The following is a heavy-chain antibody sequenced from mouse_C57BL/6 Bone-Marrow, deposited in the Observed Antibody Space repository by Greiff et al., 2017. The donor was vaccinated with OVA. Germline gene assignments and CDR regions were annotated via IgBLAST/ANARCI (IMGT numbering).Heavy chain of an antibody. CDR1: GYTFTSYW. Sequence: VQLQQPGAELVRPGSSVKLSCKASGYTFTSYWMDWVKQRPGQGLEWIGNIYPSDSETHYNQKFKDKATLTVDKSSSTAYMQLSSLTSEDSAVYYCARGAPYYGSVDYWGQGTTLTVSS. J-gene: IGHJ2*01. V-gene: IGHV1-61*01. D-gene: IGHD1-1*01. CDR2: IYPSDSET. CDR3: ARGAPYYGSVDY.